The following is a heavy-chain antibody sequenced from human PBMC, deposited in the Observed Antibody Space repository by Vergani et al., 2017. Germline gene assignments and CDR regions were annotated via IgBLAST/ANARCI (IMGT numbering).Heavy chain of an antibody. J-gene: IGHJ6*02. Sequence: QVQLVESGGGVVQPGRSLRLSCAASGFTFSSYAMHWVRQAPGKGLEWVAVISYDGSNKYYADSVKGRFTISRDNSKNTLYLQMNSLRAEDTAVYYCARYTLLYYYDSSGFHYYGMDVWGQGTTVTVSS. V-gene: IGHV3-30*01. CDR2: ISYDGSNK. CDR3: ARYTLLYYYDSSGFHYYGMDV. CDR1: GFTFSSYA. D-gene: IGHD3-22*01.